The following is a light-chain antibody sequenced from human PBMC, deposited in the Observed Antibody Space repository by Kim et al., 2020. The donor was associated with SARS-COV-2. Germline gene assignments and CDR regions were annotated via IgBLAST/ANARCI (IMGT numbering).Light chain of an antibody. Sequence: GDRVTCTCRASQVINNYLAWYQQRPGKAPTVLSYGASTLHSGVPSRFSGSGSETDFTLTISSLQPEDVGTYYCQKYDSAPWTFGHGTKVDIK. CDR3: QKYDSAPWT. J-gene: IGKJ1*01. V-gene: IGKV1-27*01. CDR1: QVINNY. CDR2: GAS.